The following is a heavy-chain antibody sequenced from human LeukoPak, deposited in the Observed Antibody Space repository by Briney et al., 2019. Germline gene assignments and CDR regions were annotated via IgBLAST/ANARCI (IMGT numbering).Heavy chain of an antibody. D-gene: IGHD2-2*01. CDR2: VSGGGGTT. Sequence: GGSLRLSCAASGFTFSSYAMSWARQAPGKGLEWVSTVSGGGGTTYYADSVKGRFTISRDNSKNTLFLQMNSLRAEDTAIYYCAKDMGYCSSATCYGLDYWGQGTLVTVSS. CDR1: GFTFSSYA. J-gene: IGHJ4*02. V-gene: IGHV3-23*01. CDR3: AKDMGYCSSATCYGLDY.